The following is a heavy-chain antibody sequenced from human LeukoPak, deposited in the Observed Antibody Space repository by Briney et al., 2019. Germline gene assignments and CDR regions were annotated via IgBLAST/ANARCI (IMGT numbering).Heavy chain of an antibody. V-gene: IGHV3-9*03. Sequence: GGSLRLSCAASGFTFDDYAMHWVRQAPGKGLEWAAGISWNSGSIGYADSVKGRFTISRDNAKNSLYLQMNSLRAEDMALYYCAKELSGSYCHDAFDIWGRGTMVTVSS. CDR2: ISWNSGSI. CDR1: GFTFDDYA. J-gene: IGHJ3*02. CDR3: AKELSGSYCHDAFDI. D-gene: IGHD1-26*01.